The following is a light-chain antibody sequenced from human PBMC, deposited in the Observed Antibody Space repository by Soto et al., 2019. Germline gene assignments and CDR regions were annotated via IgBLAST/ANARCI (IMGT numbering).Light chain of an antibody. Sequence: EIVLTQSPGTLSLSPGERATLSCRASQSVSSSYLAWYQQKPGQAPRLLIYGASSRATGIPDRFSGSGSGTDFTLTISRLEPEDFATYYCQQYNSYWTFSQGTKVDIK. V-gene: IGKV3-20*01. CDR2: GAS. CDR1: QSVSSSY. CDR3: QQYNSYWT. J-gene: IGKJ1*01.